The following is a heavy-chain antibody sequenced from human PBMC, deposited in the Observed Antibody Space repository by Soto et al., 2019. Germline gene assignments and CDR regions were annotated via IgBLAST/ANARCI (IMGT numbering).Heavy chain of an antibody. J-gene: IGHJ4*02. Sequence: EVRLSESGGGLVQPGGSLRLSCAASGFTLSSYGMSWVRQAPGTGLEWVSTSNAGGSITNYADTGKGRFAISRDNSTKTLFLQMNSLRVEDTAIYYCARGCGVSNSASCYRAWGQGTLGIVSS. D-gene: IGHD2-2*02. V-gene: IGHV3-23*01. CDR3: ARGCGVSNSASCYRA. CDR1: GFTLSSYG. CDR2: SNAGGSIT.